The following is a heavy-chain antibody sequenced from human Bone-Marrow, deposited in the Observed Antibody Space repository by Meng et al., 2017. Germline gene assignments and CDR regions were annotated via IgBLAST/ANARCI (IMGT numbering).Heavy chain of an antibody. J-gene: IGHJ4*02. V-gene: IGHV3-21*01. CDR2: ISSSSSYI. Sequence: GESLMLSCPASGFTFSSYRMNWVRQAPGKGLEWVSSISSSSSYIYHADSVKGRFTISRDNAKNSLSLQMNSRGAEDTAVYYCAREPDYYGSGLDYLGQGTLVTVSS. CDR1: GFTFSSYR. D-gene: IGHD3-10*01. CDR3: AREPDYYGSGLDY.